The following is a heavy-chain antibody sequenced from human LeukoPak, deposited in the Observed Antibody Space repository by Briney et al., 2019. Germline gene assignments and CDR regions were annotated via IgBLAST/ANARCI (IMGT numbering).Heavy chain of an antibody. CDR3: AKSDRGSGAHYYYYMDV. V-gene: IGHV3-30*02. D-gene: IGHD3-10*01. CDR2: IRYDGSNK. Sequence: GGSLRLSCAASGFTFSSYGMHWVRQAPGKGLEWVASIRYDGSNKYYADSVKGRFTISRDNSKNTLYLQMNSLRAEDTAVYYCAKSDRGSGAHYYYYMDVWGKGTTVTISS. J-gene: IGHJ6*03. CDR1: GFTFSSYG.